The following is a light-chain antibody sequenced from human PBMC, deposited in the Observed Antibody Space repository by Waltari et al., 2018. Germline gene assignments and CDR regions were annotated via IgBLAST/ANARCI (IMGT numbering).Light chain of an antibody. CDR3: QQYYSIPRT. V-gene: IGKV4-1*01. J-gene: IGKJ1*01. CDR1: QSVLYSSNNKNY. CDR2: WAA. Sequence: DIVMNQSPDSLAVSLGERATLNFQSSQSVLYSSNNKNYLAWYQQKPGQTPKLLIYWAATRESGVPDRISGGGSGTDFTLPISSLQAEDVAVYYCQQYYSIPRTFGQGTKVEIK.